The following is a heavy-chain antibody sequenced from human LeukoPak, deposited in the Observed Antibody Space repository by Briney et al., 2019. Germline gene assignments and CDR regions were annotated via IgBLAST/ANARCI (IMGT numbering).Heavy chain of an antibody. CDR2: IYSGGST. CDR1: GFTVSSNY. D-gene: IGHD1-26*01. CDR3: ARDQGGATRIDY. Sequence: GGSLRLSCAASGFTVSSNYMSWVRQAPGKGLEWVSVIYSGGSTYYADSVKGRFSISRDKSKNALYVQMNTLRAEDTAVYYCARDQGGATRIDYWGQGTLVTVSS. J-gene: IGHJ4*02. V-gene: IGHV3-66*01.